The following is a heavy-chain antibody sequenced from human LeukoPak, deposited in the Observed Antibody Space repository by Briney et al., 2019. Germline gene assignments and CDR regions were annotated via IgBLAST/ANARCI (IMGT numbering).Heavy chain of an antibody. J-gene: IGHJ4*02. CDR2: ISGSGGST. CDR3: SQTLGGIRYAFDC. V-gene: IGHV3-23*01. D-gene: IGHD3-9*01. Sequence: SGGSLRLSCAASGFTFSSYAMSWVRQAPGKGLEWVSAISGSGGSTYYADSVKGRFTISRDNSKTTLYLQMNSLRAEDTAVYFFSQTLGGIRYAFDCGGGGLLVTASS. CDR1: GFTFSSYA.